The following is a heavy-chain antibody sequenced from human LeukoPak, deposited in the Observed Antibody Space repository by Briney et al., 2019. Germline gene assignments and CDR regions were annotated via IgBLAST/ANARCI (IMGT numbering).Heavy chain of an antibody. V-gene: IGHV4-59*08. J-gene: IGHJ4*02. Sequence: SETLSLTCTVSGGSISSYYWSWIRQPPGKGLEWIGYIYYSGSTNYNPSLKGRVTISVDTSKDQFSLKLSSVTAADTAVYYCARFYDSSGYSIFDYWGQGTLVTVSS. CDR2: IYYSGST. CDR1: GGSISSYY. CDR3: ARFYDSSGYSIFDY. D-gene: IGHD3-22*01.